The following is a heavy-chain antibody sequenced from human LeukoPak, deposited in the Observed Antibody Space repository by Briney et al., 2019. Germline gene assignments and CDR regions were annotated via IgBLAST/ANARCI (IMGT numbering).Heavy chain of an antibody. Sequence: TGGSLRLSCAASGFTFDDYAMHWVRQAPGKGLEWVSGISWNSGSIGYADSVKGRFTISRDNAKNSLYLQMNSLRAEDTALYYCAKDPPTGVDDAFDIWGQGTMVTVSS. CDR1: GFTFDDYA. V-gene: IGHV3-9*01. J-gene: IGHJ3*02. D-gene: IGHD7-27*01. CDR3: AKDPPTGVDDAFDI. CDR2: ISWNSGSI.